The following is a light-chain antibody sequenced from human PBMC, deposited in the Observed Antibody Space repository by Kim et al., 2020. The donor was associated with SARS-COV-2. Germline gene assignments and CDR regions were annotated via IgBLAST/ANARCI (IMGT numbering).Light chain of an antibody. J-gene: IGLJ3*02. V-gene: IGLV10-54*01. CDR3: SAWDSSLSAWV. CDR1: NNNVGNEG. CDR2: RNN. Sequence: LTQPPSVSKALRQTATLTCTGNNNNVGNEGAAWLQQHQGHPPKLLSYRNNSRPSGISERLSASRSGNTASLTITGLQPEDEGDYYCSAWDSSLSAWVFGGGTKVTVL.